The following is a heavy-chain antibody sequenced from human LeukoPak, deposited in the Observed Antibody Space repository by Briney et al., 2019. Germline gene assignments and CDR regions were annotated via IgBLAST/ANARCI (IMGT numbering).Heavy chain of an antibody. Sequence: ASVKVSCKASGYTFTGYFMYWVRQAPGQGLEWMGIINPSGGSTNYAQKFQGRLTMTRDMSTSTVYMELSSLRSEDTAVYYCARGTHVRHYCNSGRCYYMDVWGKGTTVTVSS. J-gene: IGHJ6*03. CDR2: INPSGGST. V-gene: IGHV1-46*01. CDR3: ARGTHVRHYCNSGRCYYMDV. D-gene: IGHD2/OR15-2a*01. CDR1: GYTFTGYF.